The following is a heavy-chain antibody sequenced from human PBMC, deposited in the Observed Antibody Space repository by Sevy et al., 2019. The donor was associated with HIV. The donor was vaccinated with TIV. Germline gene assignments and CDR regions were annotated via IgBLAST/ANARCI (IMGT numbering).Heavy chain of an antibody. J-gene: IGHJ6*02. CDR2: IVVGSGNT. V-gene: IGHV1-58*01. D-gene: IGHD3-10*01. CDR1: GFTFTSSA. Sequence: ASVKVSCKASGFTFTSSAVQWVRQARGQRLEWIEWIVVGSGNTNYAQKFQERVTITRDMSTSTAYMELSSLRSEDTAVYYCAARRASLPANYGSGATQNYYGMDVWGQGTTVTVSS. CDR3: AARRASLPANYGSGATQNYYGMDV.